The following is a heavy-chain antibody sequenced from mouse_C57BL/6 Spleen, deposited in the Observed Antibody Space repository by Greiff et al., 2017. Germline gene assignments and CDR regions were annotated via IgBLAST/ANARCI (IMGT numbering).Heavy chain of an antibody. Sequence: VKLMESGAELAKPGASVKLSCKASGYTFTSYWMHWVKQRPGQGLEWIGYINPSSGYTKYNQKFKDKATLTADKSSSTAYMQLSSLTYEDSAVYYCARNYYGSPYYFDYWGQGTTLTVSS. CDR2: INPSSGYT. CDR1: GYTFTSYW. CDR3: ARNYYGSPYYFDY. D-gene: IGHD1-1*01. J-gene: IGHJ2*01. V-gene: IGHV1-7*01.